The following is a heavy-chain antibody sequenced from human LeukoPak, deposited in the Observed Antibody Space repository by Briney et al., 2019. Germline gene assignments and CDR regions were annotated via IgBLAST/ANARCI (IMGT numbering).Heavy chain of an antibody. Sequence: GGSLRLSCAASGFTFSSYAMHWVRQAPGKGLEWVSVIYSGGSTYYADSVKGRFTISRDNSKNTLYLQMNSLRAEDTAVYYCARVVGDYYDSSGYLWFDPWGQGTLVTVSS. V-gene: IGHV3-66*01. D-gene: IGHD3-22*01. CDR3: ARVVGDYYDSSGYLWFDP. CDR2: IYSGGST. J-gene: IGHJ5*02. CDR1: GFTFSSYA.